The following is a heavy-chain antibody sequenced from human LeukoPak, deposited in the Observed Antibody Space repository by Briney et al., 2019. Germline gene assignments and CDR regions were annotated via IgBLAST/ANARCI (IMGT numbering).Heavy chain of an antibody. J-gene: IGHJ2*01. D-gene: IGHD2-2*01. CDR1: GGSISSYY. CDR3: ARGAQLGYWYFDL. Sequence: KPSETLSLTCTVSGGSISSYYWSWIRQPPGKGLEWIGYIYYSGSTNYNPSLKSRVTISVDTSKNQFSLKLSSVTAADTAVCYCARGAQLGYWYFDLWGRGTLVTVSS. V-gene: IGHV4-59*08. CDR2: IYYSGST.